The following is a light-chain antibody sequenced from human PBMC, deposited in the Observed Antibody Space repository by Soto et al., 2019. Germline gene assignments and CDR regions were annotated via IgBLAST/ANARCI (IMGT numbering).Light chain of an antibody. J-gene: IGLJ3*02. CDR3: QTWGTGIWV. Sequence: QSVLTQSPSASASLGASVKLTCTLSSGHSSYAIAWHQQQPDKGPRYLMKLNSVGSHSKGDGIPDRFSGSSSGAERYLTISSLQSEDEADYYCQTWGTGIWVFGGGTKVTVL. CDR2: LNSVGSH. V-gene: IGLV4-69*01. CDR1: SGHSSYA.